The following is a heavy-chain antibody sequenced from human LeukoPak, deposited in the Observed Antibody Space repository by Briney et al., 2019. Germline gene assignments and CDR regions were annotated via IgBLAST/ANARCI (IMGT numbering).Heavy chain of an antibody. V-gene: IGHV1-2*03. CDR3: AREGDYGDSDYYYYYGMDV. CDR2: INPNSGGT. Sequence: LGASVKVSCKASDYDFTSVGITWVRQAPGQGLEWMGWINPNSGGTNYAQKFQGRVTMTRDTSISTAYMELSRLRSDDTAVYYCAREGDYGDSDYYYYYGMDVWGQGTTVTVSS. J-gene: IGHJ6*02. CDR1: DYDFTSVG. D-gene: IGHD4-17*01.